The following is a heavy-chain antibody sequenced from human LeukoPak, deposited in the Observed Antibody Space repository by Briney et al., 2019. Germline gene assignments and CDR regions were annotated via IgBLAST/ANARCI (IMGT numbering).Heavy chain of an antibody. CDR3: ARDPITISNSDWFDP. J-gene: IGHJ5*02. D-gene: IGHD3-3*01. V-gene: IGHV4-38-2*02. Sequence: SETLSLTCTVSGYSISSGYYWGWIRQPPGKGLEWIGSIYHSGSTYYNPSLKSRVTSSVDTSKNQFSLKLSSATAADTAVYYCARDPITISNSDWFDPWGQGTLVTVSS. CDR1: GYSISSGYY. CDR2: IYHSGST.